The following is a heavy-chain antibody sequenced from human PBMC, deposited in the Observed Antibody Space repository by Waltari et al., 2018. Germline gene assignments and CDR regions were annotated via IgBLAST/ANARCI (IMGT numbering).Heavy chain of an antibody. CDR3: ATGNYGSGSPLDY. J-gene: IGHJ4*02. CDR2: VETEDGET. D-gene: IGHD3-10*01. V-gene: IGHV1-69-2*01. CDR1: GYTFTDYY. Sequence: EVQLVQSGAEVKKPGATVKISCKASGYTFTDYYMHWVQQAPGQGLEWMGRVETEDGETRYVEKFQGRVTITADTSTDTAYMELSRLRSEDTAVYYCATGNYGSGSPLDYWGQGTLVTVSS.